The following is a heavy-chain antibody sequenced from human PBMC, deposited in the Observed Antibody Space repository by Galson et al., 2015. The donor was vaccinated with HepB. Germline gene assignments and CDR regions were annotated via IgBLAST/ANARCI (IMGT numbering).Heavy chain of an antibody. CDR2: SIPIIGAA. J-gene: IGHJ3*01. Sequence: SVKVSCKASGGTFNTFTISWVRQAPGQGLEWVGGSIPIIGAADYAQKFQGSAKYAQSFQGRLTITADESTSTAYMEVSSLRSEDTAVYYCARDVAGYCSPTTCHGDRFDLWGQGTMVTVSS. CDR1: GGTFNTFT. CDR3: ARDVAGYCSPTTCHGDRFDL. V-gene: IGHV1-69*13. D-gene: IGHD2-15*01.